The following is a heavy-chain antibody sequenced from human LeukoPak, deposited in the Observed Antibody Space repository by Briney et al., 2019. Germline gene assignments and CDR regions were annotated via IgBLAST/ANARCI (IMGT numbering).Heavy chain of an antibody. Sequence: GGSLRLSCAASGCTFSSYGMHWVRQAPGKGLEWVAFIRYDGSNRYYADSVKGRFTISRDNSKNTLYLQMNSMRAEDTAVYYCAKVGSSAFDYWGQGTLVTVSS. CDR1: GCTFSSYG. V-gene: IGHV3-30*02. CDR3: AKVGSSAFDY. J-gene: IGHJ4*02. D-gene: IGHD6-6*01. CDR2: IRYDGSNR.